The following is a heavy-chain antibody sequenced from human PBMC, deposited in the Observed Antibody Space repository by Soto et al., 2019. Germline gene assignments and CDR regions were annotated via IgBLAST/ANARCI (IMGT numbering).Heavy chain of an antibody. CDR3: ARLTAAGGVDQFDY. Sequence: EVQLEESGGGLVQPGGSLRLSCAASGFTFSSYWMTWVRKAPGKGLEWVANIKEEGSEQYQVDSVKGRFTFSRDNAKKTLYLQMNSLRVEDTAVYYCARLTAAGGVDQFDYWGQGTLVTVSS. CDR1: GFTFSSYW. V-gene: IGHV3-7*05. J-gene: IGHJ4*02. CDR2: IKEEGSEQ. D-gene: IGHD6-13*01.